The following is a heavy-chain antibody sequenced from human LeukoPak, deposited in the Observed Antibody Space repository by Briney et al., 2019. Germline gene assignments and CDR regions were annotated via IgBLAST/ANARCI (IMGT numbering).Heavy chain of an antibody. CDR2: INPNSGGT. CDR1: GYTFTGYY. Sequence: ASVKVSCKASGYTFTGYYMHWVRQAPGQGLEWMGWINPNSGGTNYAQKFQGRVTMTRDTSISTAYMELSRLRSDDTAAYYCARDGYCSGGSCYDYYYMDVWGKGTTVTVSS. D-gene: IGHD2-15*01. J-gene: IGHJ6*03. CDR3: ARDGYCSGGSCYDYYYMDV. V-gene: IGHV1-2*02.